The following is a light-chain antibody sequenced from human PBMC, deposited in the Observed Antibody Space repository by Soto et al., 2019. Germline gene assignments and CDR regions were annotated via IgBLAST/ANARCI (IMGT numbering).Light chain of an antibody. Sequence: DIQMTQSPSSLSASVGDRVTITCQASQDISNYLNWYQQKPGKAPKLLIYDASNLETGVPSRFSGSGSGTDFTFTISSRQPEDSATYYCQQYDNLPLSFGPGTKVDIK. V-gene: IGKV1-33*01. CDR1: QDISNY. J-gene: IGKJ3*01. CDR2: DAS. CDR3: QQYDNLPLS.